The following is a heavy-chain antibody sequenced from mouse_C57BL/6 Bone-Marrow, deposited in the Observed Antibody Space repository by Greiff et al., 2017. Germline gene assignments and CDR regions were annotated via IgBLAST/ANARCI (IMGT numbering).Heavy chain of an antibody. J-gene: IGHJ2*01. CDR3: VRQGYYGSSPDFDY. Sequence: VKDRFTISRDDSESMLYLQMNNLKTEDTAMYYCVRQGYYGSSPDFDYWGQGTTLTVSS. D-gene: IGHD1-1*01. V-gene: IGHV10-1*01.